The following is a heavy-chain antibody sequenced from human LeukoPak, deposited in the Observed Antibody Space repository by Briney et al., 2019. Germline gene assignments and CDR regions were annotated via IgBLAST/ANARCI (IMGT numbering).Heavy chain of an antibody. CDR2: INHSGST. D-gene: IGHD3-3*01. CDR3: ARGGRFFGVVTISKPRDWFDP. CDR1: GGSISSSSYY. Sequence: SETLSLTCTVSGGSISSSSYYWSWIRQPPGKGLEWIGEINHSGSTNYNPSLKSRVTISVDTSKNQFSLKLSSVTAADTAVYYCARGGRFFGVVTISKPRDWFDPWGQGTLVTVSS. J-gene: IGHJ5*02. V-gene: IGHV4-39*07.